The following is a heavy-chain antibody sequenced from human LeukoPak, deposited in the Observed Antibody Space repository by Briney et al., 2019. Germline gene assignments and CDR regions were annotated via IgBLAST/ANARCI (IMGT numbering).Heavy chain of an antibody. V-gene: IGHV1-2*02. CDR2: INPNSGGT. CDR1: GYTFNGYY. J-gene: IGHJ5*02. Sequence: ASVKVSCKASGYTFNGYYMHWVRQAPGQGLEWMGWINPNSGGTNYAQKFQGRVTMTRDTSISTAYMELSRLRSDDTDVYYCASLGAYDSSGRNWFDPWGQGTLVTVSS. D-gene: IGHD3-22*01. CDR3: ASLGAYDSSGRNWFDP.